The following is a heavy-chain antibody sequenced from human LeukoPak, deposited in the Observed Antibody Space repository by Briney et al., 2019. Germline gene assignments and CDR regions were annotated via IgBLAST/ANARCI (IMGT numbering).Heavy chain of an antibody. Sequence: GASLKVSSKASGYTFSSYGMSWVRQAPGQSLEWMGWISAYNGNTNYAQKFQDRVTMTTDTSTSTAYMELRSLRSDDTAVYYCARDHSYGGKELAYWGQGTLVTVSS. CDR1: GYTFSSYG. CDR3: ARDHSYGGKELAY. J-gene: IGHJ4*02. V-gene: IGHV1-18*01. CDR2: ISAYNGNT. D-gene: IGHD4-23*01.